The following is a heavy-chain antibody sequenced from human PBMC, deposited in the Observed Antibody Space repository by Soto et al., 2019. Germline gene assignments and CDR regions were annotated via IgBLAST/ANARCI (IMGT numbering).Heavy chain of an antibody. Sequence: PGESLKISCKGSGYSFSSYWIGWVRQMPGKGLEWMGIIYPGDSDTRYSPSFQGQVTISADKSISTAYLQWSSPKASDTAMYYCARGATVTNVGPYYYYYYMDVWGKGTTVTVSS. J-gene: IGHJ6*03. D-gene: IGHD4-4*01. CDR3: ARGATVTNVGPYYYYYYMDV. CDR1: GYSFSSYW. CDR2: IYPGDSDT. V-gene: IGHV5-51*01.